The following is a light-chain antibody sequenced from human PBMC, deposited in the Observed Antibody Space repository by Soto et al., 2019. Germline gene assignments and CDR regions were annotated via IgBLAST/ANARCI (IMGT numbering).Light chain of an antibody. J-gene: IGLJ3*02. CDR1: SSDVGSHNL. CDR3: CSYVGNTTWV. Sequence: QSVLTQPASVSESPGQSITISCTGSSSDVGSHNLVSWFQQHPGRAPKVMIYEAFKRPSGVSNRFSGSKSGNTASLTISGLRAEDEADYYCCSYVGNTTWVFGGGTKLTVL. V-gene: IGLV2-23*01. CDR2: EAF.